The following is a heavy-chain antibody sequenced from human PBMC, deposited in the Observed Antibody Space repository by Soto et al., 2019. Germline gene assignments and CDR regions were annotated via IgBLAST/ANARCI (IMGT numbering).Heavy chain of an antibody. CDR3: ARDWDSKDSMDV. CDR2: IWYDGSNK. J-gene: IGHJ6*02. CDR1: GFTFSSYG. V-gene: IGHV3-33*01. Sequence: QVQLVESGGGVVQPGRSLRLSCAASGFTFSSYGMHWVRQAPGKGLEWVAVIWYDGSNKYYADSVKGRFTISRDNSKNTLYLQMNSLRAEDTAVYYCARDWDSKDSMDVWGQGTTVTVSS. D-gene: IGHD1-26*01.